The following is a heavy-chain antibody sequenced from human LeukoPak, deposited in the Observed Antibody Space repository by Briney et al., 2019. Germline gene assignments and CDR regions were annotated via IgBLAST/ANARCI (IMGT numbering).Heavy chain of an antibody. J-gene: IGHJ5*02. Sequence: PSETLSLTCAVYGGSFSGYYWSWIRQPPGKGLEWIGEINHSGSTNYNPSLKSRVTISVDTSKNQFSLKLSSVTTADTAVYYCARGGNWFDPWGQGTLVTVSS. CDR2: INHSGST. CDR3: ARGGNWFDP. CDR1: GGSFSGYY. V-gene: IGHV4-34*01.